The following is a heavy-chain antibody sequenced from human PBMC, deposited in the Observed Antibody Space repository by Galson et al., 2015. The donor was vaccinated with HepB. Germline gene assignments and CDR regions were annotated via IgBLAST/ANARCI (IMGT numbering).Heavy chain of an antibody. CDR3: ARDRRGDTSLGGYYYMDV. Sequence: SVKVSCKASGGTFSSYAISWVRQAPGQGLEWMGGIIPIFGTANYAQKFQGRVTITADESTSKAYMELSSLRSEDTAVYYCARDRRGDTSLGGYYYMDVWGKGTTVTVSS. V-gene: IGHV1-69*13. J-gene: IGHJ6*03. CDR2: IIPIFGTA. CDR1: GGTFSSYA. D-gene: IGHD5-18*01.